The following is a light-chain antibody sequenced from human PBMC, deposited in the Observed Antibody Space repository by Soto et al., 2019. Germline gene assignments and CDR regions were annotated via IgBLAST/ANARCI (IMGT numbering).Light chain of an antibody. V-gene: IGKV3-20*01. CDR2: GAS. Sequence: EVVLTQSPGTLSLSPGERATLSCRASQSVSRNYIAWYQQRSGQAPRLLIQGASNRATGIPDRFSGSGSGTDFTLTISRLEPEEFAVYYCQQYGSAPQTFGQGTKVDIK. J-gene: IGKJ1*01. CDR3: QQYGSAPQT. CDR1: QSVSRNY.